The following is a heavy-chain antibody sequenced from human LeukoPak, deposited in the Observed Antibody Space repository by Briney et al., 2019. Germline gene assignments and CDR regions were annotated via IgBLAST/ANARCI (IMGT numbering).Heavy chain of an antibody. V-gene: IGHV1-69*05. D-gene: IGHD1-26*01. CDR1: GGTFSSYA. Sequence: ASVKVSCKASGGTFSSYAISWVRQAPGQGLEWMGRIIPIFGTASYAQKFQGRVTITTDESTSTAYMELSSLRSEDTAVYYCATSGSLRHAFDIWGQGTMVTVSS. J-gene: IGHJ3*02. CDR2: IIPIFGTA. CDR3: ATSGSLRHAFDI.